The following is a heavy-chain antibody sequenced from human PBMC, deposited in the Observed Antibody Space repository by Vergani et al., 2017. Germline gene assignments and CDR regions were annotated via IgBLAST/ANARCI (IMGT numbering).Heavy chain of an antibody. Sequence: QVQLVQSGAEVKKPGASVKVSCKASGYTFTSYAMHWVRQAPGQRLEWMGWINAGNGNTKYSQKFQGRVTITRDTSASTAYMELSSLRSEDKAVYYCARDGRIAVAGGYFDYWGQGTLVTVSS. V-gene: IGHV1-3*01. CDR2: INAGNGNT. CDR3: ARDGRIAVAGGYFDY. CDR1: GYTFTSYA. D-gene: IGHD6-19*01. J-gene: IGHJ4*02.